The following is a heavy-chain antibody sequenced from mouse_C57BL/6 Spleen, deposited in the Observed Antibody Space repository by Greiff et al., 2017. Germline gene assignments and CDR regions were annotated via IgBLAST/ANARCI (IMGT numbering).Heavy chain of an antibody. D-gene: IGHD3-3*01. Sequence: QVQLQQPGAELVRPGTSVKLSCKASGYTFTSYWMHWVKQRPGQGLEWIGVIDPSDSYTNYNQKFKGKATLTVDTSSSTAYMQLSRLTSEDSAVYYCARGGGDVDYWGQGTTLTVSS. V-gene: IGHV1-59*01. J-gene: IGHJ2*01. CDR2: IDPSDSYT. CDR1: GYTFTSYW. CDR3: ARGGGDVDY.